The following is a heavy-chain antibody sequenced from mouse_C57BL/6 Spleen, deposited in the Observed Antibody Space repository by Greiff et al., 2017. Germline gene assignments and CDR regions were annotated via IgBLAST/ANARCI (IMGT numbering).Heavy chain of an antibody. CDR2: IHPNSGST. CDR1: GYTFTSYW. Sequence: QVQLQQPGAELVKPGASVKLSCKASGYTFTSYWMPWVKQRPGQGLEWIGIIHPNSGSTNYNEKFKSKATLTVDKSSSTAYMQLSSLTSEDSAVYYCANLPYYAMDDWGTGTSVTAAS. V-gene: IGHV1-64*01. J-gene: IGHJ4*01. CDR3: ANLPYYAMDD.